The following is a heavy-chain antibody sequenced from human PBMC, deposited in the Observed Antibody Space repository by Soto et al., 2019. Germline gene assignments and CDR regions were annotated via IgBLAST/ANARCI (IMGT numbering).Heavy chain of an antibody. CDR1: GGSFSGYY. V-gene: IGHV4-34*01. CDR2: INHSGST. Sequence: PXETLSLTCPVYGGSFSGYYWSWIRQPPGKGLDWIGEINHSGSTNYNPSLKSRVTISVDTSKNQFSLKLSSVTAADTAVYYCATRTYCSSASCYKDNWFDHWGQGTLVTVSS. D-gene: IGHD2-2*02. CDR3: ATRTYCSSASCYKDNWFDH. J-gene: IGHJ5*02.